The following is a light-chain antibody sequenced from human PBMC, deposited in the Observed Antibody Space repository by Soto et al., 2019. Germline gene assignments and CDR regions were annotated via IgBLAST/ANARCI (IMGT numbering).Light chain of an antibody. CDR1: QDXXXX. CDR3: QQYDNLPQYT. J-gene: IGKJ2*01. CDR2: DAS. V-gene: IGKV1-33*01. Sequence: DIQMTQSPSSLSASVGDRVTITCQASQDXXXXXNRYQQKPGTAPQLLINDASNLETGVPSRFSGSGSGTDFTFTISSLQPEDIATYYCQQYDNLPQYTFGQGTKLEIK.